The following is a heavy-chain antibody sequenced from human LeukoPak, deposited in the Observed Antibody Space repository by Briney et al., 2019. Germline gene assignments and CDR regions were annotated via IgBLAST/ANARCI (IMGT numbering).Heavy chain of an antibody. J-gene: IGHJ4*02. CDR2: IYSGGST. D-gene: IGHD3-16*01. V-gene: IGHV3-23*03. Sequence: PGGSLRLSCEASGFTFSTYVMSWVRQAPGKGLEWVSVIYSGGSTYYADSVKGRFTISRDNSKNTLYLQMNSLRAEDTAVYYCAKASSYDYVWGSWGTHFDYWGQGTLVTVSS. CDR3: AKASSYDYVWGSWGTHFDY. CDR1: GFTFSTYV.